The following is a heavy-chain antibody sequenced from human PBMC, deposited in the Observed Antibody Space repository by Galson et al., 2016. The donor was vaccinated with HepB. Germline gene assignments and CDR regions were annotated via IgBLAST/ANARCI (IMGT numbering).Heavy chain of an antibody. Sequence: CAISGDSVSSNSAAWNWLRQSPSRGLEWLGRTYYKARWYNDYAVSVKSRITINPDTSKNKFSLHLNSVTPEDTAVYYCARGVRFGSLDYWGQGTLVTVSS. CDR2: TYYKARWYN. J-gene: IGHJ4*02. D-gene: IGHD3-10*01. CDR3: ARGVRFGSLDY. CDR1: GDSVSSNSAA. V-gene: IGHV6-1*01.